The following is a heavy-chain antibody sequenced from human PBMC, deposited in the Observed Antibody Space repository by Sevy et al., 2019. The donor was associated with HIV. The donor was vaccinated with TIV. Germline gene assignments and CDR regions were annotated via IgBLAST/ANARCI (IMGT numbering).Heavy chain of an antibody. V-gene: IGHV3-33*01. CDR1: GFTFSNYG. Sequence: EGSLRLSCAASGFTFSNYGMHWVRQAPGKGLEWVALIWYDGSNKYYADSVKGRFTISRDNSKNTLYLQMNSLRAEDTAVYYCAGHYSSGRISGGRWFDPWGQGTLVTVSS. J-gene: IGHJ5*02. CDR2: IWYDGSNK. D-gene: IGHD6-19*01. CDR3: AGHYSSGRISGGRWFDP.